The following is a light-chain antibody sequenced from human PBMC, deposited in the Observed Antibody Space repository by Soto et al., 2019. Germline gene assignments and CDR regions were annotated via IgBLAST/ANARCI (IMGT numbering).Light chain of an antibody. Sequence: IQMTQSPSSVYASVGDRITITCRASQEISTSLAWYQQKPGTAPKLLIYGASSLQSGVSSRFSGSGSGTDFTLTITNLQPEDFATYHCQRADDFPLTTGGGTKVDIK. V-gene: IGKV1-12*01. CDR3: QRADDFPLT. CDR1: QEISTS. J-gene: IGKJ4*01. CDR2: GAS.